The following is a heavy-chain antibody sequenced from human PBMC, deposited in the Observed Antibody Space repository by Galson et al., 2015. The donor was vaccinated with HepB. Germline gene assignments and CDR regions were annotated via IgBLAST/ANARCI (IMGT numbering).Heavy chain of an antibody. CDR1: GFTFSSYW. V-gene: IGHV3-7*01. D-gene: IGHD3-9*01. Sequence: SLRLSCAASGFTFSSYWISWVRQAPGKGLEWVANIKQDGSERYYVDSVKGRFTISRDNAKNSLYLEMNTLRAEDTSVYYCVSTPTGRGGVDYWGQGTLVTVSS. J-gene: IGHJ4*02. CDR3: VSTPTGRGGVDY. CDR2: IKQDGSER.